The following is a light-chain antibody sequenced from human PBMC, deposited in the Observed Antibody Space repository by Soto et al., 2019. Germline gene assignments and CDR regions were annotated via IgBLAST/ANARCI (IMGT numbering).Light chain of an antibody. CDR2: RNN. J-gene: IGLJ1*01. Sequence: QSVLTQPRTASGTPGQRVTISCSGSSSNIGSNYVYWYQQLPGTAPKLLIYRNNQRPSGVPDRFSGSKSGTSASLAISGLRSEDEADYYCAAWDDSLSGLFGTGTKLTVL. CDR3: AAWDDSLSGL. CDR1: SSNIGSNY. V-gene: IGLV1-47*01.